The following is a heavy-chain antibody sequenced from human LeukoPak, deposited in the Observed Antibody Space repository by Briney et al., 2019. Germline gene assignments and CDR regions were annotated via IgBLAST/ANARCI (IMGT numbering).Heavy chain of an antibody. CDR3: AIPEDCSSTSCSELDY. D-gene: IGHD2-2*01. V-gene: IGHV1-69*04. Sequence: SVKVSCKASGGTFSSYAISWVRQAPGQGLEWMGRIIPILGIANYAQKFQGRVTITADKSTSTAYMELSSLRSEDTAVYYCAIPEDCSSTSCSELDYWGQGTLVTVSS. CDR2: IIPILGIA. J-gene: IGHJ4*02. CDR1: GGTFSSYA.